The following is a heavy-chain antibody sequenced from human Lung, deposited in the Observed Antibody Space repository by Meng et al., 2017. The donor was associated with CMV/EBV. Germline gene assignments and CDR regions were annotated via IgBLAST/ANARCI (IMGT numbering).Heavy chain of an antibody. J-gene: IGHJ6*02. CDR1: GGTFSSYA. Sequence: SVKVSXKASGGTFSSYAISWVRQAPGQGLEWMGGIIPIFGTANYAQKFQGRVTITTDESTSTAHMELSSLRSEDTAVYYCATSTTGTTPYYYYYGMDVWGQGTTVTVSS. D-gene: IGHD1-1*01. CDR3: ATSTTGTTPYYYYYGMDV. V-gene: IGHV1-69*05. CDR2: IIPIFGTA.